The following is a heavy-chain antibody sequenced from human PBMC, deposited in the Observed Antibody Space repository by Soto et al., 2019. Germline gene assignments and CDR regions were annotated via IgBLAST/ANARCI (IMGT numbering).Heavy chain of an antibody. J-gene: IGHJ5*02. CDR2: INHSGST. CDR1: GGSFSGYY. Sequence: PSETLSLTCAVYGGSFSGYYWSWIRQPPGKGLEWIGEINHSGSTNYNPSLKSRVTISVDTSKNQFSLKLSSVTAADTAVYYCARGRRDIVVVVAANWFDPWGQGTLVTVSS. V-gene: IGHV4-34*01. CDR3: ARGRRDIVVVVAANWFDP. D-gene: IGHD2-15*01.